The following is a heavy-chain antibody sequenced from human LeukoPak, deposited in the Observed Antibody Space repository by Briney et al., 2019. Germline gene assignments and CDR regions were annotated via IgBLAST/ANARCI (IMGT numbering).Heavy chain of an antibody. D-gene: IGHD3-10*01. V-gene: IGHV4-4*07. Sequence: PSETLSLTCTVSGGSISSYYWSWIRQPAGKGLEWIGRIYTSGSTNYNPSLKSRVTMSVDTSKSQFSLKLSSVTAADTAVYYCAREGRGSDYYYYMDVWGKGTTVTVSS. CDR3: AREGRGSDYYYYMDV. CDR1: GGSISSYY. CDR2: IYTSGST. J-gene: IGHJ6*03.